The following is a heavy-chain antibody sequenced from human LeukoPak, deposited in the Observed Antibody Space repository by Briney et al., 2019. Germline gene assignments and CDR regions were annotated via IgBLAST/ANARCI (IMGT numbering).Heavy chain of an antibody. CDR2: INHGGST. J-gene: IGHJ4*02. D-gene: IGHD6-13*01. CDR1: GGSFSGYY. V-gene: IGHV4-34*01. CDR3: ASMTAGRIPY. Sequence: SETLSFTCAVYGGSFSGYYWGWIRQAPGKGWKWMGEINHGGSTNANPPLKRGVTISVGASKNRFSLKLSSVTAADTAVYYCASMTAGRIPYWGQGNLVT.